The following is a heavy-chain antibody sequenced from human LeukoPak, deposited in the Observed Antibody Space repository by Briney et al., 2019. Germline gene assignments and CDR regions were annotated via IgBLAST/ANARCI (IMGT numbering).Heavy chain of an antibody. CDR3: ATGTGGYSYGYGHFDY. CDR1: GGTFNNYA. CDR2: IIPIFGTA. D-gene: IGHD5-18*01. J-gene: IGHJ4*02. V-gene: IGHV1-69*13. Sequence: ASVKVSCKASGGTFNNYAITWVRQAPGQGLEWMGGIIPIFGTANYAQKFQGRVTITADESTSTAYMELSSLRSEDTAVYNCATGTGGYSYGYGHFDYWGQGTLVTVSS.